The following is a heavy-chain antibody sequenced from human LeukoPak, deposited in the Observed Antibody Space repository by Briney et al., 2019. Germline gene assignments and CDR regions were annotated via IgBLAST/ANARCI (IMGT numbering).Heavy chain of an antibody. CDR1: GLTVSSNC. CDR2: IYSGGST. Sequence: GGSLRLSCAASGLTVSSNCMSWVRQAPGKGLEWVSVIYSGGSTHYADSVKGRFTISRDNSKNTLYLQMNSLRAEDTAVYYCARERHDYYYMDVWGKGTTVTVSS. CDR3: ARERHDYYYMDV. D-gene: IGHD1-1*01. J-gene: IGHJ6*03. V-gene: IGHV3-66*02.